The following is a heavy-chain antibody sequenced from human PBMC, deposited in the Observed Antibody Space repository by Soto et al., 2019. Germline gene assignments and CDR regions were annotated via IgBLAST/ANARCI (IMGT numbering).Heavy chain of an antibody. CDR2: ISGSGGST. J-gene: IGHJ6*03. D-gene: IGHD2-2*01. V-gene: IGHV3-23*01. Sequence: PGGSLRFSCAASGFTFSSYAMSWVRQAPGKGLEWVSAISGSGGSTYYADSVKGRFTISRDNSKNTLYLQMNSLRAEDTAVYYSAKVDCSSTSCYAGYYYYYYMDVWGQGTTVTVSS. CDR1: GFTFSSYA. CDR3: AKVDCSSTSCYAGYYYYYYMDV.